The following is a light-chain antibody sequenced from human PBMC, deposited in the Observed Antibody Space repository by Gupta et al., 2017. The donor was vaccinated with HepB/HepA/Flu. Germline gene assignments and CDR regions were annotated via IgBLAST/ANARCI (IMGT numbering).Light chain of an antibody. Sequence: DIIITHSPDCLTVSLRLQAHINCKSSQSILYSSINKNSLAWYQQKPGQTQKLLIAWASTRESGVPDRCSGSGSGTDFTLTSSSLQAEDVAVYYCQHYYSIPRTFGQGTKVEIK. V-gene: IGKV4-1*01. CDR3: QHYYSIPRT. J-gene: IGKJ1*01. CDR1: QSILYSSINKNS. CDR2: WAS.